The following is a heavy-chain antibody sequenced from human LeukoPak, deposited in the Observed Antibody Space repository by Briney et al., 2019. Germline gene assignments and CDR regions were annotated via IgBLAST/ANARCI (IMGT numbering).Heavy chain of an antibody. CDR1: GGTFSSYA. Sequence: SVKVSFKASGGTFSSYAISWVRQAPGQGLEWMGGIIPIFGTANYAQKFQGRVTITADESTSTAYMELSSRRSEDTAVYYCASTMVRADYYYVMDVWGQGTTVTVSS. CDR2: IIPIFGTA. D-gene: IGHD3-10*01. J-gene: IGHJ6*02. CDR3: ASTMVRADYYYVMDV. V-gene: IGHV1-69*01.